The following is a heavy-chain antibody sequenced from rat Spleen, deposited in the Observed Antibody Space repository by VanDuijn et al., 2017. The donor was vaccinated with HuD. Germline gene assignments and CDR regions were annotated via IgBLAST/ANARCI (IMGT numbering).Heavy chain of an antibody. J-gene: IGHJ2*01. Sequence: QVQLKESGPGLVQPSQTLSLTCTVSGFSLTDYSVHWVRQPPGKGLEWMGRIQSGGSTDYNSALKSRLSISRDTSKNQVFLKMNSLQTDDTGTYYCTIYPRYWGQGLMVTVSS. CDR3: TIYPRY. V-gene: IGHV2-19*01. CDR1: GFSLTDYS. CDR2: IQSGGST. D-gene: IGHD1-4*01.